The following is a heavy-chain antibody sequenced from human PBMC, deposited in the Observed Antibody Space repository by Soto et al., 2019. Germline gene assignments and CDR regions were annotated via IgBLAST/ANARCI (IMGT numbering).Heavy chain of an antibody. D-gene: IGHD5-12*01. CDR2: ISTYNGDT. J-gene: IGHJ6*02. CDR3: AREGVAPSYYYGMDV. Sequence: GASVKVSCKASGYTFTRSGISWVRQAPGQGLEWMGWISTYNGDTNYAQTFQGRVTMTTDTSTSTVHMEVRSLRSDDTAVYYCAREGVAPSYYYGMDVWGQGTPVTVSS. V-gene: IGHV1-18*01. CDR1: GYTFTRSG.